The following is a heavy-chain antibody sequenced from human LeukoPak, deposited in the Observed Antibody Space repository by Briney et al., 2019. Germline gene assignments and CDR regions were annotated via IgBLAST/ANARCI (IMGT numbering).Heavy chain of an antibody. D-gene: IGHD3-10*01. CDR1: GGTFSSYA. J-gene: IGHJ6*03. CDR3: ARDGSGSYYGYYYYMDV. Sequence: ASVKVSCKASGGTFSSYAISWVRQAPGQGLEWMGWINPNSGGTNYAQKFQGRVTMTRDTSISTAYMELSRLRSDDTAVYYCARDGSGSYYGYYYYMDVWGKGTTVTISS. CDR2: INPNSGGT. V-gene: IGHV1-2*02.